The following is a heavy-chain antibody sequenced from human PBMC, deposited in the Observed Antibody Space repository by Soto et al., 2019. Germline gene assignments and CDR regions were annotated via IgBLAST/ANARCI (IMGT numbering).Heavy chain of an antibody. V-gene: IGHV3-30-3*01. J-gene: IGHJ4*02. CDR1: GFTFSSYT. CDR3: ARARYGDYPCDY. Sequence: GGSLRLSCAPSGFTFSSYTMHWVRQAPGKGLEWVAVISYDGSNKYYADSVKGRFTISRDNSKNTLYLQMNSLRAEDTAVYYCARARYGDYPCDYWGQGTLVTVSS. CDR2: ISYDGSNK. D-gene: IGHD4-17*01.